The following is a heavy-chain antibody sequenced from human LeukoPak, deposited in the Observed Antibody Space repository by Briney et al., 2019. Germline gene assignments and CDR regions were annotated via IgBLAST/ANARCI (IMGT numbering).Heavy chain of an antibody. CDR3: ASRVGVAGTFDAFDL. J-gene: IGHJ3*01. CDR2: IFPVVSDT. V-gene: IGHV5-51*01. CDR1: GYNFPRPW. D-gene: IGHD6-19*01. Sequence: GESLKISCATPGYNFPRPWIGWARQLPGKGLEYVGVIFPVVSDTRYRPSSEGHVTISAHTSINTAYLQWRSLQASDTAMYFCASRVGVAGTFDAFDLWGQGTMFTVSS.